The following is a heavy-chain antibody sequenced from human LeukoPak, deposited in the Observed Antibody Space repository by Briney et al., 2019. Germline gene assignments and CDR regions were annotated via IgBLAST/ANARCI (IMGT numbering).Heavy chain of an antibody. J-gene: IGHJ4*02. CDR1: GGSISSYY. D-gene: IGHD3-10*01. CDR2: IYYSGST. V-gene: IGHV4-59*12. Sequence: SETLSLTCTVSGGSISSYYWSWIRQPPGKGLEWIGYIYYSGSTNYNPSLKSRVTISVDTSKNEFSLKVTSVTAADTAVYYCARDPYDSGIWGQGTLVTVSS. CDR3: ARDPYDSGI.